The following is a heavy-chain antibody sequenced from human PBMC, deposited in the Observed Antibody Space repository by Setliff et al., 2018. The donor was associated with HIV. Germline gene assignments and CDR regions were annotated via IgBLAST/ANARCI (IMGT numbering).Heavy chain of an antibody. D-gene: IGHD2-8*01. CDR2: ISSTGITT. V-gene: IGHV3-48*04. Sequence: PGGSLRLSCVGSGFIFSNYRMNWVRQAPGKGLEWIAYISSTGITTYYADSVKGRFTISRDNAKNSLYLQMNSLRAEDTAVYYCARDDHGDTAVYYCTRELNGHTSSHYYFGLDVWGQGTTVTVSS. J-gene: IGHJ6*02. CDR3: ARDDHGDTAVYYCTRELNGHTSSHYYFGLDV. CDR1: GFIFSNYR.